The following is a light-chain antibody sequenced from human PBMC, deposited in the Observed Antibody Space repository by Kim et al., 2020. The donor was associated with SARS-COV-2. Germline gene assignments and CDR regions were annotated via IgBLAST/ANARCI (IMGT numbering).Light chain of an antibody. CDR2: KDS. CDR1: VLAKRS. Sequence: SYELTQPSSVSVSPGQTIRITCSGDVLAKRSSRWFQQKPGQVPVLLIYKDSQRPSGIPERFSGSSSGTTVTLTISGAQVEDEADYYCYSPAGNQMLFGGGTKLTVL. J-gene: IGLJ3*02. V-gene: IGLV3-27*01. CDR3: YSPAGNQML.